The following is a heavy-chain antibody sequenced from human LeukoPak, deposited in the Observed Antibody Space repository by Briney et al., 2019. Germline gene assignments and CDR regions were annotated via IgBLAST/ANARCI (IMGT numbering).Heavy chain of an antibody. J-gene: IGHJ2*01. CDR1: GGSFSGYY. Sequence: SDTLSLTCAVYGGSFSGYYWSCVRQPPGKGLEWIGEINHSGSTNYSPSLKSRVTISVDTSKNQFSLKLSSVTAADTAVYYCAGSIAAAGGLKYFDLWGRGTLVTVSS. D-gene: IGHD6-13*01. V-gene: IGHV4-34*01. CDR3: AGSIAAAGGLKYFDL. CDR2: INHSGST.